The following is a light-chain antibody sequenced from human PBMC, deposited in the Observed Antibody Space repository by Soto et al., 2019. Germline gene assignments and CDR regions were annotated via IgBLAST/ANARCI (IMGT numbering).Light chain of an antibody. CDR1: QSVSSN. CDR3: QQYNIWPRA. V-gene: IGKV3-15*01. J-gene: IGKJ1*01. CDR2: GAS. Sequence: EIVMTQSAATLSVSPGERATLSCRASQSVSSNLAWYQQKPGQGPRLLIYGASTRATGIPARFSGSGSGTDFTLTISSLQSEDFAVYYCQQYNIWPRAFGQGTKVEIK.